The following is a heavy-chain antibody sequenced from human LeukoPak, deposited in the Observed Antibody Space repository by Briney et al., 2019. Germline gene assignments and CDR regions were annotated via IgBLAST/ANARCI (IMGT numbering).Heavy chain of an antibody. CDR2: ISGSGGST. CDR3: AKSIAARPAVYFQH. CDR1: GFDFSTYA. Sequence: PGGSLRLSCAASGFDFSTYAINWVRQAPGKGLEWVSAISGSGGSTYYADSVKGRFTISRDNSKNTLYLQMNSLRAEDTAVYYCAKSIAARPAVYFQHWGQGTLVTVSS. D-gene: IGHD6-6*01. V-gene: IGHV3-23*01. J-gene: IGHJ1*01.